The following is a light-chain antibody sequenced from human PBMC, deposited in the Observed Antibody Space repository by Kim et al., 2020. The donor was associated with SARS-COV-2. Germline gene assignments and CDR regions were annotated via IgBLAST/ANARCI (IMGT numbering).Light chain of an antibody. V-gene: IGKV3-15*01. J-gene: IGKJ1*01. CDR3: QQYKNWPPWT. Sequence: EIVMTQSPATLSVSPGERATLSCRASQSVSSNLAWYQQKPGQAPRLLIYGASTRATGIPARFSGSGSGTEFTLTISSLQSADFAVYYCQQYKNWPPWTFGQGTGVDLK. CDR1: QSVSSN. CDR2: GAS.